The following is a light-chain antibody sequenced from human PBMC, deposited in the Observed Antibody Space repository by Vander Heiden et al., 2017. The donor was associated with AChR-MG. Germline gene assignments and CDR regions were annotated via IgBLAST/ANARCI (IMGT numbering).Light chain of an antibody. CDR1: QSLLHSNGYNY. V-gene: IGKV2-28*01. CDR2: LGS. CDR3: RQALQTPLT. J-gene: IGKJ4*01. Sequence: DIVMTQSPLSLPVTPGEPASISCRSSQSLLHSNGYNYLDWYLQKPGQSPQILIYLGSNRASGVPDRFSGSGSGTDFTLKISRVEAEDVGVYYCRQALQTPLTFGGRTKVEIK.